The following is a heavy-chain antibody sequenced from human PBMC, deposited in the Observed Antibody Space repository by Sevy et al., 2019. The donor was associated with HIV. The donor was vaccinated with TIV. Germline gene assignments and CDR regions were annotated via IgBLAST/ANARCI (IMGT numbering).Heavy chain of an antibody. CDR2: ISVYNT. V-gene: IGHV1-18*01. CDR3: ARAPSGSQGPGQYFQH. J-gene: IGHJ1*01. D-gene: IGHD1-26*01. Sequence: ASVKVSCKASGYTFANYVITWVRQAPGQGLEWMGRISVYNTHYAQNLQGRVTMTTDTSTSTAYLELRSLRSDDTAIYYCARAPSGSQGPGQYFQHWGQGTLVTVSS. CDR1: GYTFANYV.